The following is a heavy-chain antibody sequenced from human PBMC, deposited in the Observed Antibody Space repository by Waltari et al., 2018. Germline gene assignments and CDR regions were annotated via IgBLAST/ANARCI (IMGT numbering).Heavy chain of an antibody. J-gene: IGHJ4*02. CDR1: GGTFSSYA. V-gene: IGHV1-18*01. CDR2: ITAYNGNT. CDR3: AREGYYGDYFDY. Sequence: QVQLVQSGAEVKKPGSSVKVSCKASGGTFSSYAISWVRQAPGQGLEWMGWITAYNGNTNYALKFQGRVTITTDTSTSTAYMQLRSLISDDTAVYYCAREGYYGDYFDYWGQGTLVTVSS. D-gene: IGHD4-17*01.